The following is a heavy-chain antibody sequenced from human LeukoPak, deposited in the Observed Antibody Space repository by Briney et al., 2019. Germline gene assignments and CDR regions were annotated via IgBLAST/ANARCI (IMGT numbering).Heavy chain of an antibody. CDR3: ARGKAFWDFWSGYYAN. J-gene: IGHJ4*02. CDR2: MNPNSGNT. V-gene: IGHV1-8*01. CDR1: GYTFTSYD. D-gene: IGHD3-3*01. Sequence: GASVKVSCKASGYTFTSYDINWVRQATGQGLEWMGWMNPNSGNTGYAQKFQGRVTMTRNTSISTAYMELSSLRSEDTAVYYCARGKAFWDFWSGYYANWGQGTLVTVSS.